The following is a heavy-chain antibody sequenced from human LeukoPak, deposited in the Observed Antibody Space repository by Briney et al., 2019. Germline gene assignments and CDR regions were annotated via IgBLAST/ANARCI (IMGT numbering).Heavy chain of an antibody. D-gene: IGHD6-19*01. CDR3: ARQGDSGWYYFDY. CDR2: IYHSGSA. CDR1: GGSISSSNW. Sequence: SGTLSLTCAVSGGSISSSNWWSWVRQPPGKGLEWIGEIYHSGSANYNPSLKSRVTISVDKSKNQFSLKLTSVTAADTAAYYCARQGDSGWYYFDYWGQGTLVTVSS. J-gene: IGHJ4*02. V-gene: IGHV4-4*02.